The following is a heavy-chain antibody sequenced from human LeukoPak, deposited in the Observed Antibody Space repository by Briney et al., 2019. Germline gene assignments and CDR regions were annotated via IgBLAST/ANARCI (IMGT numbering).Heavy chain of an antibody. CDR2: IWYDGSNK. CDR1: GFTFNSYG. J-gene: IGHJ6*02. D-gene: IGHD4-17*01. Sequence: GGSLRLSCAASGFTFNSYGMHWVRQAPGKGLEWVAVIWYDGSNKYYADFVKGRFTISRDNSKNTLYLQMNSLRAEDTAVYYCARDRDYGESYYYGMDVWGQGTTVTVSS. CDR3: ARDRDYGESYYYGMDV. V-gene: IGHV3-33*08.